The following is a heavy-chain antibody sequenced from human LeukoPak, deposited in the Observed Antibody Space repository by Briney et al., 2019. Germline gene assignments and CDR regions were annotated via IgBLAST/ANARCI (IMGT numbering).Heavy chain of an antibody. CDR2: IIPIFGTA. CDR1: VDTSSSYA. D-gene: IGHD2-2*01. V-gene: IGHV1-69*13. J-gene: IGHJ6*02. CDR3: ARPTDIVVVPARHGGYYYVRDV. Sequence: SVKVSCNASVDTSSSYAISWVRHAPGQGLEWRGEIIPIFGTANYAHKFPGRVTITADESTSTAYMELSSLRSEDTAVYYCARPTDIVVVPARHGGYYYVRDVWGGGPTVSVS.